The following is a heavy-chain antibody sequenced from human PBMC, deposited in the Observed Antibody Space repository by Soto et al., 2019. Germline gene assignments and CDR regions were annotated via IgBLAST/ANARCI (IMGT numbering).Heavy chain of an antibody. D-gene: IGHD2-15*01. CDR3: ASLRLGYCSGGSCYANWFDP. Sequence: GGSLRLSXAASGFTFSSYWMSWVRQAPGKGLEWVANIKQDGSEKYYVDSVKGRFTISRDNAKNSLYLQMNSLRAEDTAVYYCASLRLGYCSGGSCYANWFDPWGQGTLVTVSS. V-gene: IGHV3-7*01. CDR2: IKQDGSEK. J-gene: IGHJ5*02. CDR1: GFTFSSYW.